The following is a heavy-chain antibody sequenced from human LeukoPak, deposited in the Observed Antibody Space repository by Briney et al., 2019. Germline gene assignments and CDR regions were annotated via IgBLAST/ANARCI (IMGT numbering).Heavy chain of an antibody. V-gene: IGHV3-30*01. CDR2: ISHDGSNK. Sequence: PGGSLRLSCAASGFTFSSYAMHWVRQAPGKGLEWVAVISHDGSNKYYADSVKGRFTISRDNSKNTLYLQMNSLRAEDTAVYYCASNIIAALTAFDYWGQGTLVTVSS. CDR1: GFTFSSYA. J-gene: IGHJ4*02. D-gene: IGHD6-13*01. CDR3: ASNIIAALTAFDY.